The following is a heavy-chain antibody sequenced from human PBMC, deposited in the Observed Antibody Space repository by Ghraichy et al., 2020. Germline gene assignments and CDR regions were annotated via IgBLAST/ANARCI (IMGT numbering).Heavy chain of an antibody. Sequence: SCATSGFTFSSYWMSWVRQAPGKGLEWVADINQDGSESYYVDSVKGRFTISRDNAKNSLYLQMNSLRAEDTAVYYCSRRGYSSSWYLSYFDYWGQGILVTVSS. D-gene: IGHD6-13*01. CDR2: INQDGSES. V-gene: IGHV3-7*03. J-gene: IGHJ4*02. CDR3: SRRGYSSSWYLSYFDY. CDR1: GFTFSSYW.